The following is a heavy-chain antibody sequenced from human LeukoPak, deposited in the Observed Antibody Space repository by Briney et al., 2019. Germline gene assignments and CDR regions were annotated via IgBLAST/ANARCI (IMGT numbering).Heavy chain of an antibody. Sequence: GASVKVSCKASGYTFTGYYMHWVRQAPGQGLEWMGWINPNSGGTNYAQKFQGRVTMTRDTSISTAYTELSRLRSDDTAVYYCARSRCSSTSCYWGEWGQGTLVTVSS. CDR3: ARSRCSSTSCYWGE. D-gene: IGHD2-2*01. CDR2: INPNSGGT. J-gene: IGHJ4*02. V-gene: IGHV1-2*02. CDR1: GYTFTGYY.